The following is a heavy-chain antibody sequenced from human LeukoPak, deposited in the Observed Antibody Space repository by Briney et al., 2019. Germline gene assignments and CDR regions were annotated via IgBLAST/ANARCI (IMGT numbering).Heavy chain of an antibody. Sequence: ASVKVSCKASGYTFTNYYMHWVRQAPGQGLEWMGWINPNSGGTNYAQKFQGWVTMTRDTSISTAYMELSRLRSDDKAVYYCARAGKSKTYYFDYWGQGTLVTVSS. D-gene: IGHD4-11*01. CDR1: GYTFTNYY. CDR2: INPNSGGT. V-gene: IGHV1-2*04. CDR3: ARAGKSKTYYFDY. J-gene: IGHJ4*02.